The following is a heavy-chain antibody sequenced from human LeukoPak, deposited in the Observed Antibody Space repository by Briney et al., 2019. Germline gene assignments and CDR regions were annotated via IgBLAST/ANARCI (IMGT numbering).Heavy chain of an antibody. D-gene: IGHD4-17*01. CDR3: AKGRASTLTTEAEFDY. V-gene: IGHV3-30*18. J-gene: IGHJ4*02. Sequence: PGGSLRLSCTASGFTFSNAWMSWVRQAPGKGLEWVAGISYDGTYKYYADSVKGRFTISRDNSKYTVYLQMNSLRAEGTAVYYCAKGRASTLTTEAEFDYWGQGTLVTVSS. CDR1: GFTFSNAW. CDR2: ISYDGTYK.